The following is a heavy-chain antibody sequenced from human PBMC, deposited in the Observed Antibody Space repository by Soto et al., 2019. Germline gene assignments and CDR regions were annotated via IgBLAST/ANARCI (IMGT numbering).Heavy chain of an antibody. J-gene: IGHJ4*02. CDR1: GFTFSDYA. Sequence: QVQLVQSGGALVTPGGSLRLSCAASGFTFSDYAMNWIRQAPGRGLEWISYIGPRGSTVYYAHSVKGRFTISRDNARKSLFLQMNILRVEDTAVYYCARGTDYYPYWGQGSLVTVSS. CDR2: IGPRGSTV. CDR3: ARGTDYYPY. V-gene: IGHV3-11*01.